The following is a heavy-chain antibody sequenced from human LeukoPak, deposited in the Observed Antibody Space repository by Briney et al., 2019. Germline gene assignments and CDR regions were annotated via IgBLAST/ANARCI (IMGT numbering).Heavy chain of an antibody. CDR1: GFTFSSHA. J-gene: IGHJ4*02. CDR3: AKDLSSSGFRIDY. D-gene: IGHD6-19*01. CDR2: ISDSGVST. Sequence: GGSLRLSCAASGFTFSSHAMRWVRQAAGKGLEGVSPISDSGVSTNYADSVKGRFTISRDNSKNTLYMQMNSLRAGDTAVYYCAKDLSSSGFRIDYWGQGTLVTVSS. V-gene: IGHV3-23*01.